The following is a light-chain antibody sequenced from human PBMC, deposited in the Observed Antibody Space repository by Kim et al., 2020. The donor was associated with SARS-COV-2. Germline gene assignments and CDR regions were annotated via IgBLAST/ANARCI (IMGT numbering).Light chain of an antibody. CDR2: AAY. CDR1: QGISSY. V-gene: IGKV1-9*01. CDR3: QQLNSYPQT. J-gene: IGKJ4*01. Sequence: ASVGDTVTISRRASQGISSYLAWYQQKPGKAPKLLIYAAYTLQSGVPSRCSGSGYGTEFTLTISSLQPEEFATYYCQQLNSYPQTFGGGTKVDIK.